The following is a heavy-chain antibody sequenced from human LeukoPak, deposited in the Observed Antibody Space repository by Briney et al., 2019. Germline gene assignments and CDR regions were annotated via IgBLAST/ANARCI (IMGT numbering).Heavy chain of an antibody. CDR3: ARVSGGARYYYYIDV. D-gene: IGHD1-26*01. J-gene: IGHJ6*03. V-gene: IGHV4-59*01. Sequence: SETLSLTCTVSGGSISSYYWSWIRQPPGKGLEWIGYIYYSGSTNYNPSLKSRVTISVDTSKNQFSLKLSSVTAADTAVYYCARVSGGARYYYYIDVWGKGTTVTVSS. CDR1: GGSISSYY. CDR2: IYYSGST.